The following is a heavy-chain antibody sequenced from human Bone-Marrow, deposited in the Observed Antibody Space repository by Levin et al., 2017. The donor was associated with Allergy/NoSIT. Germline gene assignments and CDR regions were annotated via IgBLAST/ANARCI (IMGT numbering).Heavy chain of an antibody. Sequence: SCAASGFIFSNNWLSWVRQAPGKGLEWVGRIKSKADGGTTDYAAAVTGRFTISRDDSKSLLYLEMNDLSTEDTAFYYCMTGLISWGQGTLVTVSS. D-gene: IGHD2/OR15-2a*01. CDR3: MTGLIS. J-gene: IGHJ4*02. CDR1: GFIFSNNW. V-gene: IGHV3-15*01. CDR2: IKSKADGGTT.